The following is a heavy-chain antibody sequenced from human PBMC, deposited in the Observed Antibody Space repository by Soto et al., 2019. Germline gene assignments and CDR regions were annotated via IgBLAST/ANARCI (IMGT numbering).Heavy chain of an antibody. Sequence: EVQLLESGGDLVQPGGSLRLSCAASRFTFSSHAMTWVRQAPGKGLEWVSAISGSGGSTYHADSVKGRFTISRDNSKNTLYLQMNSLRVDDTAVYYCAKDLPDGYNSGYYGMDVWGQGTTVTVSS. V-gene: IGHV3-23*01. CDR2: ISGSGGST. CDR3: AKDLPDGYNSGYYGMDV. D-gene: IGHD5-12*01. CDR1: RFTFSSHA. J-gene: IGHJ6*02.